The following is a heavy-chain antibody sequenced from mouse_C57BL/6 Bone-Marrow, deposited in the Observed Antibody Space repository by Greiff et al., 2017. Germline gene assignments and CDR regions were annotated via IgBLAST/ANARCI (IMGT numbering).Heavy chain of an antibody. J-gene: IGHJ2*01. CDR1: GFTFSSYA. CDR2: ISDGGSYT. D-gene: IGHD4-1*01. Sequence: EVNVVESGGGLVKPGGSLKLSCAASGFTFSSYAMSWVRQTPEKRLEWVATISDGGSYTYYPDNVKGRFTISRDNAKNNLYLQRSHLKSEDTAMYYCARDLGEDYLDDWGQGTTLTVSS. V-gene: IGHV5-4*01. CDR3: ARDLGEDYLDD.